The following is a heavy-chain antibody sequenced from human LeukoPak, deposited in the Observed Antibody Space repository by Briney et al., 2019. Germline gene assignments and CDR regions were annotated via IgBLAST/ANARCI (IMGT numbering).Heavy chain of an antibody. CDR3: AKDQTPMVTDFDY. Sequence: GGSLRLSCAASGFTFSNYVMIWVRQAPGKGLEWVSGITASGDSTYYGDSVKGRFTMSRDNSKNTVYLQMNSLRAEDTAVYYCAKDQTPMVTDFDYWGQGTLVTVSS. D-gene: IGHD5-18*01. V-gene: IGHV3-23*01. J-gene: IGHJ4*02. CDR1: GFTFSNYV. CDR2: ITASGDST.